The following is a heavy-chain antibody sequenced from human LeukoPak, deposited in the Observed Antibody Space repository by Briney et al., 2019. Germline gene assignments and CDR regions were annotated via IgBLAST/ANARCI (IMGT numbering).Heavy chain of an antibody. J-gene: IGHJ6*02. D-gene: IGHD3-3*02. V-gene: IGHV3-53*01. CDR2: IYSGGST. CDR3: AREPRLADGMDV. CDR1: GFTVSSNY. Sequence: GGSLRLSCAASGFTVSSNYMSWVRQAPGKGLEWVSVIYSGGSTYYADSVKGRFTISRDNSKNTLYLQMNSLGAEDTAVYYCAREPRLADGMDVWGQGTTVTVSS.